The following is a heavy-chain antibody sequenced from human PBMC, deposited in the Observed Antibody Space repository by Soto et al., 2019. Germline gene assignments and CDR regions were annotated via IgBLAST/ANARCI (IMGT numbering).Heavy chain of an antibody. CDR3: ARERYYDSSGLFDY. CDR2: IGTIGDT. D-gene: IGHD3-22*01. CDR1: GFNFRSYD. V-gene: IGHV3-13*04. J-gene: IGHJ4*02. Sequence: PGGSLRLSCAASGFNFRSYDMHWVRHVPGKGLEWVSAIGTIGDTYYRDSVKGRFTISRDNSKNTLYLQMNSLRAEDTAVYYCARERYYDSSGLFDYWGQGTLVTVSS.